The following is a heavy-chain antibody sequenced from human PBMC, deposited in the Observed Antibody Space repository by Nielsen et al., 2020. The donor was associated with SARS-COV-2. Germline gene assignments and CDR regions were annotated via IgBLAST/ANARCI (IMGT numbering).Heavy chain of an antibody. D-gene: IGHD3-3*01. CDR1: GGSISSGDYY. Sequence: SETLSLTCTVSGGSISSGDYYWSWIRQPPGKGLEWIGYIYYSGSTYYNPSLKSRVTISVDTSKNQFSPKLSSVTAADTALYYCARERVGGITIFGVVTRYGMDVWGQGTTVTVSS. J-gene: IGHJ6*02. CDR2: IYYSGST. V-gene: IGHV4-30-4*01. CDR3: ARERVGGITIFGVVTRYGMDV.